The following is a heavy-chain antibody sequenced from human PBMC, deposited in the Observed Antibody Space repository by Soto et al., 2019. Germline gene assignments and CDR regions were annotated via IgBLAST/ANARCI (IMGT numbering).Heavy chain of an antibody. CDR2: ISWDGGST. J-gene: IGHJ1*01. V-gene: IGHV3-43*01. Sequence: PGGSLRLSCAASGFTFDDYTMHWVRQAPGKGLEWVSLISWDGGSTYYADSVKGRFTISRDNSKNSLYLQMNSLRAEDTAVYYCAKEGVDDSSGWSAEYFQHWGQGTLVTVSS. CDR1: GFTFDDYT. CDR3: AKEGVDDSSGWSAEYFQH. D-gene: IGHD3-22*01.